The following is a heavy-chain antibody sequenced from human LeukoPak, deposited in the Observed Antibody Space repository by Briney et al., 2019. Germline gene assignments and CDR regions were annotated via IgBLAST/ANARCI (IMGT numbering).Heavy chain of an antibody. CDR2: IRSKAYGGTT. V-gene: IGHV3-49*04. CDR3: ARDGDWGWDY. Sequence: GSLRLSCTASGFTFGDYAMSWVRQAPGKGLEWVGFIRSKAYGGTTEYAASVKGRFTISRDNAKNSLYLQMNSLRAEDTAVYYCARDGDWGWDYWGQGTLVTVSS. D-gene: IGHD7-27*01. J-gene: IGHJ4*02. CDR1: GFTFGDYA.